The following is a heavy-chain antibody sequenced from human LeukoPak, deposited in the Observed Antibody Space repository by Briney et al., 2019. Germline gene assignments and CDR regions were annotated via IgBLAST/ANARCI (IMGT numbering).Heavy chain of an antibody. J-gene: IGHJ4*02. Sequence: SETLSLTCTVSGCSISSGGYYWSWIRQHPGKGLEWIGYIYYSGSTYYNPSLKSRVTISVDTSKNQFSLKLSSVTAADTAVYYCARSSGEYSRAYYFDYWGQGTLVTVSS. CDR1: GCSISSGGYY. CDR2: IYYSGST. CDR3: ARSSGEYSRAYYFDY. D-gene: IGHD6-6*01. V-gene: IGHV4-31*03.